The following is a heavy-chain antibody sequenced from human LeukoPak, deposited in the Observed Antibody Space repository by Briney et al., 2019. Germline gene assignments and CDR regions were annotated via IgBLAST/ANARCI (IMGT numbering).Heavy chain of an antibody. V-gene: IGHV3-23*01. Sequence: GGSLRLSCAASGFTFSSYAMSWVRQAPGKGLEWVPAISGRGGSTYYADSVKGRFTISRDNTKNTLYLQMNSLRAEDTAVYYCAKEDGVTFFDYWGQGTLVTVSS. J-gene: IGHJ4*02. CDR1: GFTFSSYA. D-gene: IGHD2-8*01. CDR2: ISGRGGST. CDR3: AKEDGVTFFDY.